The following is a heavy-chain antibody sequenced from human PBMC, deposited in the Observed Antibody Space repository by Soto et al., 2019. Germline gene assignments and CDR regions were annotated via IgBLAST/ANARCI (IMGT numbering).Heavy chain of an antibody. CDR1: GYTLTELS. J-gene: IGHJ6*02. V-gene: IGHV1-24*01. CDR3: ARPAIVVVPAAYAVDYYYYGMDV. Sequence: GASVKVSCKVSGYTLTELSMHWVRQAPGKELEMMEGFDTEDSETIYAQKFQGRVTITRDTSASTAYMELSSLRSEDMAVYYCARPAIVVVPAAYAVDYYYYGMDVWGQVTTVTVSS. D-gene: IGHD2-2*01. CDR2: FDTEDSET.